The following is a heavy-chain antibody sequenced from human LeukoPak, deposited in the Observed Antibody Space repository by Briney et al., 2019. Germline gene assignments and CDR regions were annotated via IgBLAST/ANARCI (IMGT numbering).Heavy chain of an antibody. J-gene: IGHJ5*02. D-gene: IGHD3-3*01. CDR3: ARDNGRAFYDFWSGSPYNWFDP. V-gene: IGHV3-21*04. CDR1: GFTFSTFT. CDR2: ISSSSSYI. Sequence: GGSLRLSCVVSGFTFSTFTMNWVRQAPGKGLEWVSCISSSSSYIYYADSVKGRFTISRDNAKNSLYLQMNSLRAEDTAVYYCARDNGRAFYDFWSGSPYNWFDPWGQGTLVTVSS.